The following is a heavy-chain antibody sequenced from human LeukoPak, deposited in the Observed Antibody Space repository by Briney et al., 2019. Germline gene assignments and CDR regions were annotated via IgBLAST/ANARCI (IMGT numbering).Heavy chain of an antibody. D-gene: IGHD4-17*01. CDR2: IYYSGST. J-gene: IGHJ3*02. Sequence: SQTLSLTCTVSGGSISSGGYYWSWIRQHPGKGLEWIGYIYYSGSTYYNPSLKSRVTISVDTSKNQFSLKLSSVTAADTAVYYCARLRGDYGDAFDIWGQGTMVTVSS. CDR1: GGSISSGGYY. V-gene: IGHV4-31*03. CDR3: ARLRGDYGDAFDI.